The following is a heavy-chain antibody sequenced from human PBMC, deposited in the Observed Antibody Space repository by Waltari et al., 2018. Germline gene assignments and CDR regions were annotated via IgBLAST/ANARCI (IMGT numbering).Heavy chain of an antibody. CDR2: INPGGGGT. CDR3: ARGYSRSLMD. V-gene: IGHV1-46*01. Sequence: QVQLVQSGAEVKNSGASVKVSCKASGYAFSSYYMHWVRQAPGQGLEYMGIINPGGGGTTYALSFRGRITMTGDTSTSTAYMELSSLTSDDTAVYYCARGYSRSLMDWGQGTQVTVSS. D-gene: IGHD6-6*01. CDR1: GYAFSSYY. J-gene: IGHJ4*02.